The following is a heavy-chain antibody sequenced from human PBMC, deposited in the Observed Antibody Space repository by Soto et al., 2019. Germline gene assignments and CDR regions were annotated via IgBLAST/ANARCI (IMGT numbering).Heavy chain of an antibody. V-gene: IGHV4-59*08. CDR1: GGSISSYY. CDR3: ARQYSNAFDY. D-gene: IGHD1-26*01. Sequence: QVQLQESGPGLVKPSETLSLTCTVSGGSISSYYWSWIRHAPGKGLEWIGYIHFSGSTKYNPSLNSRVTTSIDTSNNQFSLKVTSVTAADTAVYYCARQYSNAFDYWGQGTLVTVSS. J-gene: IGHJ4*02. CDR2: IHFSGST.